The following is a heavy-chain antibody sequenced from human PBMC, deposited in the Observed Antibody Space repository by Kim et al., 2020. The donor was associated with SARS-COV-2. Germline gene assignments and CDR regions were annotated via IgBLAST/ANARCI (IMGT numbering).Heavy chain of an antibody. J-gene: IGHJ4*02. CDR2: IRGKGENFAT. CDR3: TSPYSGNWFAGY. Sequence: GGSLRLSCVASGFTFSGAAIQWVLQASGKGLEWVGRIRGKGENFATAYAATVKGRFTISRDDSKNSAYLQMNSLKTEDTAVYYCTSPYSGNWFAGYWGQGTLVTVSS. CDR1: GFTFSGAA. V-gene: IGHV3-73*01. D-gene: IGHD6-13*01.